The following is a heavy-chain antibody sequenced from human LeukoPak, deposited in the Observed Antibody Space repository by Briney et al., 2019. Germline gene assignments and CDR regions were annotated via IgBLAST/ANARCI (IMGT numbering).Heavy chain of an antibody. CDR3: ARGMATIPGDY. Sequence: ASVKVSCKASGYPFTSYYMHWVRQAPGQGLEWMGIINPSGGSTSSAQKFQGRVTMTRDTSTSTVYMELSSLRSEDTAVYYCARGMATIPGDYWGQGTLVTVSS. D-gene: IGHD5-24*01. J-gene: IGHJ4*02. CDR2: INPSGGST. V-gene: IGHV1-46*01. CDR1: GYPFTSYY.